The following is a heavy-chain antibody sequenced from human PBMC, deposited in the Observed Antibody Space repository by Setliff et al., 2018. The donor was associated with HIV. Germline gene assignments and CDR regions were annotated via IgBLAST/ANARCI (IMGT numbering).Heavy chain of an antibody. CDR2: INGGNGNT. J-gene: IGHJ3*01. CDR3: ARERRGCTSNSCYVDAFDL. Sequence: ASVTVSCTASEYNFTKYSMHWVRQAPGQSLEWMGWINGGNGNTKYSQKFLARVTFTRDTSAGTAYMELSSLRSEDTAVYYCARERRGCTSNSCYVDAFDLWGQGTMVTVSS. D-gene: IGHD2-2*01. CDR1: EYNFTKYS. V-gene: IGHV1-3*01.